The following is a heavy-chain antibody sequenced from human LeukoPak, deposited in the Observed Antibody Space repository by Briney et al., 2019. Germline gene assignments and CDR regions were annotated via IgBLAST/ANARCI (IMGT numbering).Heavy chain of an antibody. CDR3: AKVVVGYSYGVEADY. CDR2: ITGSGSGI. Sequence: GASLRLSCAASGFTFSNYAMSWVRQAPGKGLEWVSAITGSGSGIYYADSMKSRFTISRDNSKNTLYLQMSSLRAEDTAVYYCAKVVVGYSYGVEADYWGQGTLVTVSS. V-gene: IGHV3-23*01. J-gene: IGHJ4*02. CDR1: GFTFSNYA. D-gene: IGHD5-18*01.